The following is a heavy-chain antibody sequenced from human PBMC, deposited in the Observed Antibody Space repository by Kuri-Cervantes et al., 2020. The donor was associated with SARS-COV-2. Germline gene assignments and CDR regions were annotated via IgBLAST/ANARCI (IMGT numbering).Heavy chain of an antibody. J-gene: IGHJ5*02. CDR3: ARDSIGFDP. D-gene: IGHD2-21*01. Sequence: GESLKISCAASGFTFSSYAMHWVRQAPGKGLEWVAVISYDGSNKYYADSVKGRFIISRDNSKNTLYLQMNSLRAEDTAVYYCARDSIGFDPWGQGTLVTVSS. CDR1: GFTFSSYA. CDR2: ISYDGSNK. V-gene: IGHV3-30-3*01.